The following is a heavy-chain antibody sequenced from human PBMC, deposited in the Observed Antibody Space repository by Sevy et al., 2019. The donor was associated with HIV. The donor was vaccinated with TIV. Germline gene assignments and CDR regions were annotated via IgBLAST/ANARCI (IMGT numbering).Heavy chain of an antibody. CDR3: AGWRGTRVTMMVVVVTGYFYY. J-gene: IGHJ4*02. Sequence: SETLSITCAVYGGSFSDYSWNWIRQPPGKGLEWIGEINHSGNTNYNPSLKSRVTISIDASKNEVSLKVTSVTAADTAVYYCAGWRGTRVTMMVVVVTGYFYYWGQGTPVTVSS. CDR1: GGSFSDYS. D-gene: IGHD3-22*01. V-gene: IGHV4-34*01. CDR2: INHSGNT.